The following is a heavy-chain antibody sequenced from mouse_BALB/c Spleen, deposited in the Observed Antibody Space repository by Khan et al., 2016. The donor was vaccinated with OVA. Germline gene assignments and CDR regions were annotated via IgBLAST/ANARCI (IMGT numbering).Heavy chain of an antibody. J-gene: IGHJ4*01. Sequence: EVELVESGGGLVKPGGSLKLSCSASGFTFSTYGMSWVRQTPEKRLEWVATISSGGHYTFYPDSMKGRFTISRDNAKNTLYLQMSSLRSEDTAMYFCTRSLVDYHAIDYWGQGTSVTVSS. CDR3: TRSLVDYHAIDY. CDR1: GFTFSTYG. D-gene: IGHD2-2*01. V-gene: IGHV5-9-3*01. CDR2: ISSGGHYT.